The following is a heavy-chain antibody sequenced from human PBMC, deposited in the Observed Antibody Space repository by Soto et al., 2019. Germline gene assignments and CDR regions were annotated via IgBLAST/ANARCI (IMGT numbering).Heavy chain of an antibody. J-gene: IGHJ4*02. Sequence: GGSLRLSCAASGFTFSSYSMNWVRQAPGKGLEWVSSISSSSSYIYYDDSVKGRVTISRDTAKNSLYLKMNSLTAKDTAVYYCSRDTKPARPLAYWGQGTLVTVSS. D-gene: IGHD6-6*01. CDR2: ISSSSSYI. V-gene: IGHV3-21*04. CDR1: GFTFSSYS. CDR3: SRDTKPARPLAY.